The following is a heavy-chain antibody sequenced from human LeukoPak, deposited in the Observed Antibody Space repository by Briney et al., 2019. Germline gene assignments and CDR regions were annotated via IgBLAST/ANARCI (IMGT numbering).Heavy chain of an antibody. V-gene: IGHV1-46*01. CDR1: GYTFIYYY. J-gene: IGHJ4*02. D-gene: IGHD3-3*01. CDR2: INPSGGST. Sequence: GASVKVSCKASGYTFIYYYMHWVRQAPGQGLEWMGIINPSGGSTSYAQKFQGRVTMTRDTSTSTVYMELSSLRSEDTAVYYCAMTSSGVVISVDYWGQGTLVTVSS. CDR3: AMTSSGVVISVDY.